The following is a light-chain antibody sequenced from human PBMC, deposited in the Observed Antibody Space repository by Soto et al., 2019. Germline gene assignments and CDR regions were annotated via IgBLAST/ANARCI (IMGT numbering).Light chain of an antibody. J-gene: IGKJ1*01. CDR3: QQYDSYLAT. CDR2: FAF. Sequence: DIQMTQSPSSVSASVGDRVTITCRASQDINSRLAWYQQKPGKAPKLLIYFAFNLESGVPSRFIGSGSGTDSTLTITNLQPDDYGTYYCQQYDSYLATFGQGTKV. CDR1: QDINSR. V-gene: IGKV1-12*01.